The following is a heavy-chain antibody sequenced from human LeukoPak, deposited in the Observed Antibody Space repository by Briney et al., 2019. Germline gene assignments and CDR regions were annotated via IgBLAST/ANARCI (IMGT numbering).Heavy chain of an antibody. J-gene: IGHJ4*02. Sequence: ASVKVSCKASGYTFTGYYMHWVRQAPGQGLEWMGWINPNSGGTNYAQKFQGRVTMTRDTSISTAYMELSRLRSDDTAVYYCARVGKVRQWQYYFDYWGQGTLVTVSS. CDR2: INPNSGGT. D-gene: IGHD6-19*01. CDR1: GYTFTGYY. CDR3: ARVGKVRQWQYYFDY. V-gene: IGHV1-2*02.